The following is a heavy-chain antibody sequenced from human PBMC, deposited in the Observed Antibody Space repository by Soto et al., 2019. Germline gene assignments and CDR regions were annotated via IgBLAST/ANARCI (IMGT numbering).Heavy chain of an antibody. CDR1: EFTFSGRS. J-gene: IGHJ6*03. Sequence: EVQLVESGGGLVQPGGSLRLSCAASEFTFSGRSVRWVRQAPGKGLVWVSGIDKVGTESTYADSVKGRFTSSRDNAKTTVYPQMTSLRVEDTAVYYCARGWFGPDVWGKGTTVTVSS. D-gene: IGHD3-10*01. CDR2: IDKVGTES. V-gene: IGHV3-74*01. CDR3: ARGWFGPDV.